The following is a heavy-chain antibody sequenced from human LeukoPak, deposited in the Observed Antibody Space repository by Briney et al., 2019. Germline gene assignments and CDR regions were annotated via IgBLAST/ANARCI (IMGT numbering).Heavy chain of an antibody. CDR3: ARGASRSFDI. CDR2: INPNSGGT. Sequence: EASVTVSCTASGYTFTVYYMHWVRQAPGQGLEWMGWINPNSGGTNYAQKFQGRVTITRHTSLSTAYMELSSLRSEDTAVYYCARGASRSFDIWGQGTLVTVSS. J-gene: IGHJ4*02. CDR1: GYTFTVYY. D-gene: IGHD6-6*01. V-gene: IGHV1-2*02.